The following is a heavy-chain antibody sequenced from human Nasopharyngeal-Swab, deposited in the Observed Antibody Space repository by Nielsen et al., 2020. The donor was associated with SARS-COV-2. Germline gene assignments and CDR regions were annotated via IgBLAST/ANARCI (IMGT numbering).Heavy chain of an antibody. V-gene: IGHV3-53*01. Sequence: RQAPGKGLEWVSVIYSGCSTYYADSVKGRFTISRDNSKNTLYLQMNSLRAEDTAVYYCARAYYDFWSGPGYYYYYMDVWGKGTTVTVSS. CDR2: IYSGCST. J-gene: IGHJ6*03. D-gene: IGHD3-3*01. CDR3: ARAYYDFWSGPGYYYYYMDV.